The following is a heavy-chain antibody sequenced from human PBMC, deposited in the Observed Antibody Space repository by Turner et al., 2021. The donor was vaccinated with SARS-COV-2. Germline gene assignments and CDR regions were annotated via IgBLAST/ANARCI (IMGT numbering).Heavy chain of an antibody. J-gene: IGHJ2*01. Sequence: QVQLVQSGAEVKKPGASVKVPCKVSGYTLTELSMHWVRQAPGRGLEWMGGFDPEDGETIYAQKFQSRFTMTEDTSTDTASMELGSLRSEDTAVYYCATTLVTLIGDWYFDLWGRGTLVTVSS. CDR2: FDPEDGET. CDR3: ATTLVTLIGDWYFDL. D-gene: IGHD3-16*01. V-gene: IGHV1-24*01. CDR1: GYTLTELS.